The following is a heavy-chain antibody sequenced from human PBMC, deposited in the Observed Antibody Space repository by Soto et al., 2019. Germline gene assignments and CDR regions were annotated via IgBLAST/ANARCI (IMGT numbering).Heavy chain of an antibody. J-gene: IGHJ6*03. CDR2: IYYSGST. D-gene: IGHD6-13*01. CDR3: ARQGLSSRLYYYYYMDV. CDR1: GGSISSYY. Sequence: PSETLSLTCTVSGGSISSYYWSWIRQPPGKGLEWIGYIYYSGSTNYNPSLKSRVTISVDTSKNQFSLKLSSVTAADTAVYYRARQGLSSRLYYYYYMDVWGKGTTGTVSS. V-gene: IGHV4-59*08.